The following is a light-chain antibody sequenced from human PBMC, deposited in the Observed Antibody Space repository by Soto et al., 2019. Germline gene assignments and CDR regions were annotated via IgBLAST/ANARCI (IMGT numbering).Light chain of an antibody. V-gene: IGKV3-20*01. CDR2: GAS. J-gene: IGKJ2*01. CDR3: QQYVTSPYI. CDR1: QSVTSSH. Sequence: EIVLTQSPGTLSLSPGERATLSCRASQSVTSSHLAWYQQKPGQAPRLLIYGASSRATGIPDRFSGSGSGTDFTLTITRLEPEDFAVYYCQQYVTSPYIFGQGTKVDIK.